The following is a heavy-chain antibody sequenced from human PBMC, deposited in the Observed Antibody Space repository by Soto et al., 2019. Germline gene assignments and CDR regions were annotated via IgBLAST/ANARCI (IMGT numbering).Heavy chain of an antibody. CDR1: GGSISSSSYY. D-gene: IGHD3-3*01. CDR3: ARPIYYDFWSGYYTSRQDYYYGMDV. V-gene: IGHV4-39*01. Sequence: QLQLQESGPGLVKPSETLSLTCTVSGGSISSSSYYWGWIRQPPGKGLEWIGSIYYSGSTYYNPSLKSRVTISVDTSKNQFSLKLSSVTAADTAVYYCARPIYYDFWSGYYTSRQDYYYGMDVW. CDR2: IYYSGST. J-gene: IGHJ6*01.